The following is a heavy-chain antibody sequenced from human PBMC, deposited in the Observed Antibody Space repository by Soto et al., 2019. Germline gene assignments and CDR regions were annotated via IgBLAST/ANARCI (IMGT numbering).Heavy chain of an antibody. D-gene: IGHD2-15*01. CDR3: TRDCGGGGGY. CDR1: GFIFSSYW. J-gene: IGHJ4*02. CDR2: TNEDGSIT. V-gene: IGHV3-74*01. Sequence: EVQLVESGGGLVQPGGSLRLSCEVSGFIFSSYWMHWVRQVPGKGLVWVSRTNEDGSITNYADSVRGRFTISRDNAKNPLYKEMSGRRGGDRGVNFYTRDCGGGGGYWGQGTLVTVSS.